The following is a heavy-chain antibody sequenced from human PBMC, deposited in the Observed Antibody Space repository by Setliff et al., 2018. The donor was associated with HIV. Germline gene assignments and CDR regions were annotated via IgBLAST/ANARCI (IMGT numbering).Heavy chain of an antibody. Sequence: NPSETLSLTCTVSGVSTSIHYWVWIRQPAGRGLEWIGRIHTSDTTRYNPSLQSRVAMSVDTSKNQFSLKLTSVSAADTAVYYCARAVAAAGMLMDVWGKGTTVTVSS. D-gene: IGHD6-13*01. J-gene: IGHJ6*03. CDR2: IHTSDTT. CDR3: ARAVAAAGMLMDV. CDR1: GVSTSIHY. V-gene: IGHV4-4*07.